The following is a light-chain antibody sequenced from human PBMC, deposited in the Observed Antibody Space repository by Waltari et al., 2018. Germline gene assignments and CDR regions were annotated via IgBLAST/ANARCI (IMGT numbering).Light chain of an antibody. CDR2: DTS. CDR3: QQSYSPLST. J-gene: IGKJ1*01. V-gene: IGKV1-39*01. Sequence: DIQMTQSPSSLSASVGDRVTITCRASQSISTYLNWYQQKPGKAPKLLISDTSSLQSGVPSRFSGRGSGTDFTLTISSLQAEDLATYYCQQSYSPLSTFGQGTKEEIK. CDR1: QSISTY.